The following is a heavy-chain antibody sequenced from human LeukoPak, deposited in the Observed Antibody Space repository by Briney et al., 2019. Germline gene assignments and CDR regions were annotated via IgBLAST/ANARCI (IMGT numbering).Heavy chain of an antibody. CDR1: GGSISSYY. V-gene: IGHV4-59*01. D-gene: IGHD3-3*01. CDR3: AREVITIFGVVYYYYMDV. J-gene: IGHJ6*03. Sequence: SETLSLTCTVSGGSISSYYWSWIRQPPGKGLEWIGYIYYSGSTNYNPSLKSRVTISVDTSKNQFSLKLSSVTAADTAIYYCAREVITIFGVVYYYYMDVWGKGTTVTVSS. CDR2: IYYSGST.